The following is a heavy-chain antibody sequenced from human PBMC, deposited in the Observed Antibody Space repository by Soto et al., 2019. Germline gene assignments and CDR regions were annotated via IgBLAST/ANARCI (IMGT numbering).Heavy chain of an antibody. CDR2: ISYRGST. CDR1: AGSITTSY. Sequence: TLSLTCTVSAGSITTSYWSWIRQPLGKALEWIGYISYRGSTNYNPSLKSRLTISIDTSKSQISLKLTSMTTADTAVYYCASSGIVGREVNTWYDPWGQGTLVTVSS. J-gene: IGHJ5*02. V-gene: IGHV4-59*01. CDR3: ASSGIVGREVNTWYDP. D-gene: IGHD3-22*01.